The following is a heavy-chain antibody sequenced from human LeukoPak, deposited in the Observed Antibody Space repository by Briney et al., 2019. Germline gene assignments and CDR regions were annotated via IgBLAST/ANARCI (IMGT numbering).Heavy chain of an antibody. J-gene: IGHJ4*02. CDR3: AREGSATARPFVSNDY. V-gene: IGHV3-21*06. D-gene: IGHD6-6*01. Sequence: GGSLRLSXAASGFAFSSYNMKWVRQAPGKGLEWVSFISTTSTYIYYADSVKGRFTVSRDNSKNLLYLQMDSLRVEDTAVYYCAREGSATARPFVSNDYWGQGTLVTVSS. CDR1: GFAFSSYN. CDR2: ISTTSTYI.